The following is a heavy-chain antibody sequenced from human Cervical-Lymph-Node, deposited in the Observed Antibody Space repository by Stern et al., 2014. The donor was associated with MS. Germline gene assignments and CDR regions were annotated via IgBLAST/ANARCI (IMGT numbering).Heavy chain of an antibody. CDR2: IDTSGSYT. CDR1: GFTFRGYS. Sequence: EVQLVESGGGLVKPGGSLRLSCAASGFTFRGYSMNWVRQAPGKGLGGVSSIDTSGSYTYYADSVKGRFTISRDNAKNSLYLQMNSLRAEDTAVYFCARSYTSGPYDYWGQGTLVTASS. CDR3: ARSYTSGPYDY. V-gene: IGHV3-21*01. D-gene: IGHD6-19*01. J-gene: IGHJ4*02.